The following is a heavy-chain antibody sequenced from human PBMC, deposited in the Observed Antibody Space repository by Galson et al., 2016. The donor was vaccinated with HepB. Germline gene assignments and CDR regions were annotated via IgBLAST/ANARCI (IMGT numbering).Heavy chain of an antibody. Sequence: SLRLSCAASGFTVASDYMHWVRQAPGKGLEWVSVLYSGGTIFYADSVKGRFTISRDTSTNTLYLQMNNLGAEDTAVYYCARGSPFDVWGRGTLVTVSS. CDR3: ARGSPFDV. J-gene: IGHJ3*01. CDR2: LYSGGTI. V-gene: IGHV3-53*01. CDR1: GFTVASDY.